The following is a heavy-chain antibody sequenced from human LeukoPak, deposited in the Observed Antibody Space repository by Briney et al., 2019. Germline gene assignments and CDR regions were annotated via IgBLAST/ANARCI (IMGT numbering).Heavy chain of an antibody. D-gene: IGHD3-3*01. Sequence: SETLSLTCTVTGRSISSSSYYWGWIRQPPGKGLEWIVSIYYSGSTYYNPSLKSRVTISVDTSKNQFSLKLSSVTAADTAVYYCARQYVRFLEWLFQADAFDIWGQGTMVTVSS. CDR1: GRSISSSSYY. CDR3: ARQYVRFLEWLFQADAFDI. J-gene: IGHJ3*02. CDR2: IYYSGST. V-gene: IGHV4-39*01.